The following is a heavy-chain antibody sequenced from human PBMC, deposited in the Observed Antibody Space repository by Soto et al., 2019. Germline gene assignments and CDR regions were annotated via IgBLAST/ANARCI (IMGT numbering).Heavy chain of an antibody. Sequence: SETLSLTCTVSGGSISSYYWSWIRQPPRKGLERIGHIYYSGSTNYNSSLKSRFTISVDTSKNKFSLKLSSVTAADTAVYYCARDRTVVVPAAIVRYYYYGMDVWGQGTTVTVSS. J-gene: IGHJ6*02. CDR2: IYYSGST. D-gene: IGHD2-2*01. V-gene: IGHV4-59*01. CDR3: ARDRTVVVPAAIVRYYYYGMDV. CDR1: GGSISSYY.